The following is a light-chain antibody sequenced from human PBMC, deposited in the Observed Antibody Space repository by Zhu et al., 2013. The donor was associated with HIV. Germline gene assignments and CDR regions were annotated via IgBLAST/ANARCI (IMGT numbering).Light chain of an antibody. CDR3: QQYGSSPLT. J-gene: IGKJ4*01. V-gene: IGKV3-20*01. CDR1: QSVSQS. Sequence: EIVLTQSPATLSLSPGERATLSCRTSQSVSQSMAWYQQTPGQAPRLLIYDASSRATGIPDRFRGSGSGTDFTLTISRLEPEDFAVYFCQQYGSSPLTFGGGTTVEIK. CDR2: DAS.